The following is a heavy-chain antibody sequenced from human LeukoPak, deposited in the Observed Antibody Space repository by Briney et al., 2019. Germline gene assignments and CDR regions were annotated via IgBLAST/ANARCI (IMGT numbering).Heavy chain of an antibody. CDR2: IYYSGST. J-gene: IGHJ5*02. CDR3: ARRTASYCSSTSCLNWFDP. Sequence: PSETLSLTCTVSGGSISSYYWSWIRQPPGEGLEWIGYIYYSGSTNYNPSLKSRVTISVDTSKNQFSLKLSSVTAADTAVYYCARRTASYCSSTSCLNWFDPWGQGTLVTVSS. CDR1: GGSISSYY. D-gene: IGHD2-2*01. V-gene: IGHV4-59*01.